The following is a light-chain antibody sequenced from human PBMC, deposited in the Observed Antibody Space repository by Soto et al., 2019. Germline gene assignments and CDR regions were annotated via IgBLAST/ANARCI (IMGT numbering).Light chain of an antibody. V-gene: IGLV1-44*01. Sequence: QSALTQPPSASGTPGQRVTISCSGSSSNIGSNTVNWYQQLPGTAPKLLIYSNNQRPSGVPDRFSGSKSGTSASLAISGLQSEDEADYYCAAWDDSLNGVFGTVTKVTV. CDR1: SSNIGSNT. CDR2: SNN. J-gene: IGLJ1*01. CDR3: AAWDDSLNGV.